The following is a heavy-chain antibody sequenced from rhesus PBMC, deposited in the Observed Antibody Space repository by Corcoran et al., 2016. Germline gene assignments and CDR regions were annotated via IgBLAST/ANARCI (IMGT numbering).Heavy chain of an antibody. CDR2: ISGSGGST. CDR1: GGSISSNY. CDR3: ARDWGYSNYVAFDF. V-gene: IGHV4-173*01. J-gene: IGHJ3*01. Sequence: QLQLQESGPGLVKPSETLSLTCAVSGGSISSNYWSWIRQPPGKGPGWIGRISGSGGSTDYNPSLKSRVTISTDTSKNQFSLKLSSVTAADTAVYYCARDWGYSNYVAFDFWGQGLRVTVSS. D-gene: IGHD4-23*01.